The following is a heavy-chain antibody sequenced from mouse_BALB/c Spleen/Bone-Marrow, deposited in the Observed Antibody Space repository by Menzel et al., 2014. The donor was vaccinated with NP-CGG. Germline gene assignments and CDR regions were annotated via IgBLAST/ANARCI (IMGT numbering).Heavy chain of an antibody. V-gene: IGHV5-12*02. CDR1: GFTFSDYY. CDR3: ARQGYDAAMDY. D-gene: IGHD2-14*01. CDR2: ISNGGGST. J-gene: IGHJ4*01. Sequence: EVKLEESGGGLVQPGGSLKLSCATSGFTFSDYYMFWVRQTPEKRLEWVAYISNGGGSTYYPDTVKGRFTISRDNAKNTLYLQMSRLKSEDTAMYYCARQGYDAAMDYWGQGTSVAVSS.